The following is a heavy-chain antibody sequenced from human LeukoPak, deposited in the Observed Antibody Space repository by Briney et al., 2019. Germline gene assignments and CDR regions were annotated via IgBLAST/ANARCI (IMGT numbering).Heavy chain of an antibody. J-gene: IGHJ5*02. V-gene: IGHV4-39*01. CDR3: ARGYQLGSYLWFDP. Sequence: SETLSLTCTVSGGSISSSSYYWGWIRQPPGKGLEWIGSIYYSGSTYYNPSLKSRVTISVDTSKNQFSLKLSSVTAADTAVYYCARGYQLGSYLWFDPWGQGTLVTVSS. D-gene: IGHD2-2*01. CDR1: GGSISSSSYY. CDR2: IYYSGST.